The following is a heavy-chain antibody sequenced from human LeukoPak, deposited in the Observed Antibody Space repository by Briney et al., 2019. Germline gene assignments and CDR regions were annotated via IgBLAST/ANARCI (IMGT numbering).Heavy chain of an antibody. CDR2: ISSSSSTI. V-gene: IGHV3-48*01. CDR1: GFTFSSYS. CDR3: AKSPTYSGYDLYYYYYYGMDV. Sequence: GGSLRLSCAASGFTFSSYSMNWVRQAPGKGLEWVSYISSSSSTIYYADSVKGRFTISRDNSKNTLYLQMNSLRAEDTAVYYCAKSPTYSGYDLYYYYYYGMDVWGQGTTVTVSS. D-gene: IGHD5-12*01. J-gene: IGHJ6*02.